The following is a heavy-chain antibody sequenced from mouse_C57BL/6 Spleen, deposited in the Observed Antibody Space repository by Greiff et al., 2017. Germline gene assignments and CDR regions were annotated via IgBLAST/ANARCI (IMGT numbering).Heavy chain of an antibody. CDR1: GFTFSDYY. CDR3: AREGDSSGYVRFDY. D-gene: IGHD3-2*02. Sequence: EVKLMESEGGLVQPGSSMKLSCTASGFTFSDYYMAWVRQVPEKGLEWVANINYDGSSTYYLDSLKSRFIISRDNAKNILYLQMSSLKSEDTATYYCAREGDSSGYVRFDYWGQGTTLTVSS. CDR2: INYDGSST. J-gene: IGHJ2*01. V-gene: IGHV5-16*01.